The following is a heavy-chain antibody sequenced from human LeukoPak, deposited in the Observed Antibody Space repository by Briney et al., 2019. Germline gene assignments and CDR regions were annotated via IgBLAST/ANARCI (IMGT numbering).Heavy chain of an antibody. Sequence: PSQTLTLTCTVSGGSISSGGYYWSWIRQHPGKGLEWIGYIYYSGSTYYHPSLKSRVTISVDTSKNQFSLKLSSGTAADTAVYYCAAMVRGVIISYFDYWGQGTLVTVSS. D-gene: IGHD3-10*01. CDR2: IYYSGST. CDR1: GGSISSGGYY. CDR3: AAMVRGVIISYFDY. J-gene: IGHJ4*02. V-gene: IGHV4-31*03.